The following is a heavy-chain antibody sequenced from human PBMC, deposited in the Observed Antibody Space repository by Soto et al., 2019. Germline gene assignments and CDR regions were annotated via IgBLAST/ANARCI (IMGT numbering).Heavy chain of an antibody. CDR2: ISSSGSTI. CDR3: ARVTGTTFYFDY. Sequence: LRLSCAASGFTFSDYYMSGIRQAPWKGLEWVSYISSSGSTIYYADSVKGRFTISRDNAKNSLYLQMNSLRAEDTAVYYCARVTGTTFYFDYWGQGTLVTVSS. V-gene: IGHV3-11*01. CDR1: GFTFSDYY. J-gene: IGHJ4*02. D-gene: IGHD1-7*01.